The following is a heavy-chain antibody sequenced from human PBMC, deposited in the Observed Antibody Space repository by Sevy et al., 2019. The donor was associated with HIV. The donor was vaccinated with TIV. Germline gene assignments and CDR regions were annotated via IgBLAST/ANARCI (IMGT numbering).Heavy chain of an antibody. D-gene: IGHD3-16*01. CDR1: GFAFYDYS. J-gene: IGHJ4*02. CDR3: AREGGTRPHDY. CDR2: LSYGCGKI. Sequence: GGSLRLSCAASGFAFYDYSMSWIRQAPGKGLEWVATLSYGCGKINYADSVKGRFTISRDNSKISFYLQMDNLRVEDTAPYYCAREGGTRPHDYWGQGTRVTVSS. V-gene: IGHV3-23*01.